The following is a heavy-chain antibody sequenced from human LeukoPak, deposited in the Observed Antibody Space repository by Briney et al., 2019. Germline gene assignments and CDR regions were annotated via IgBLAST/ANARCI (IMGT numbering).Heavy chain of an antibody. CDR1: GFTFSSYA. CDR3: ARDRDYGDSGRWSY. V-gene: IGHV3-30*04. D-gene: IGHD4-17*01. J-gene: IGHJ4*02. Sequence: PGGSLRLSCAASGFTFSSYAMHWVRQAPGKGLEWVAVISYDGSNKYYADSVKGRFTISRDNSKNTLYLQMNSLRAEDTAVYYCARDRDYGDSGRWSYWGQGTLVTVSS. CDR2: ISYDGSNK.